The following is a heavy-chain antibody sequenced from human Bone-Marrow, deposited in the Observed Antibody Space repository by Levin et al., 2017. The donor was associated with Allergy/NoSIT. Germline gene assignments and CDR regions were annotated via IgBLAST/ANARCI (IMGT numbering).Heavy chain of an antibody. V-gene: IGHV3-9*01. J-gene: IGHJ4*02. D-gene: IGHD3-9*01. CDR2: ISSDSGTT. Sequence: SCVASGFTLDDFAMHWVRQVPGKGLEWVSGISSDSGTTGYADSVRGRFSTYRDNAKNSLYLQMSSLRPEDTAFYYCAKAVDYDILTVYDHWGQGTLVTVSS. CDR1: GFTLDDFA. CDR3: AKAVDYDILTVYDH.